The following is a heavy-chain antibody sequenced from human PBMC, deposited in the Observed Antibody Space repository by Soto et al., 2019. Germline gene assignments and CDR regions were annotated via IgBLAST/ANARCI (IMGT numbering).Heavy chain of an antibody. D-gene: IGHD6-13*01. J-gene: IGHJ4*02. CDR3: AHSPSNRWYSRY. V-gene: IGHV2-5*02. CDR1: GFSLTTTGVG. CDR2: IYWDDDK. Sequence: QITLKDSGPSLMKPTQTLTLTCTFSGFSLTTTGVGVGWIRQPPGKALEWLALIYWDDDKRYSQSLKNRLTIRTETSKNQVVLTMTDMDPVNTATYYCAHSPSNRWYSRYWGQGILLTVSS.